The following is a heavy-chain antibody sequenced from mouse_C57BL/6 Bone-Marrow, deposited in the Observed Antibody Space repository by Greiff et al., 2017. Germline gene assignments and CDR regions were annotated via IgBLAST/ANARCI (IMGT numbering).Heavy chain of an antibody. CDR3: ARSAYYYEDYYAMDY. V-gene: IGHV1-69*01. Sequence: VQLQQPGAELVMPGASVKLSCKASGYTFTSYWMHWVKQRPGQGLEWIGEIDPSDSYTNYNQKFKGKSTLTVDKSSSTAYMQLSSLTSEDSAVYYCARSAYYYEDYYAMDYWGQGTSVTVSS. J-gene: IGHJ4*01. CDR1: GYTFTSYW. D-gene: IGHD1-1*01. CDR2: IDPSDSYT.